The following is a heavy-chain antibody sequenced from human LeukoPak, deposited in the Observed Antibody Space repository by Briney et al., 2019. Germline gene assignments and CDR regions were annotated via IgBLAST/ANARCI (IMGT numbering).Heavy chain of an antibody. D-gene: IGHD3-9*01. J-gene: IGHJ4*02. CDR1: GYTFTGYY. CDR2: INPNSGGT. V-gene: IGHV1-2*02. CDR3: ARGIRYFDWLSGIPDY. Sequence: ASVKVSCKASGYTFTGYYMHWVRQAPGQGLEWMGWINPNSGGTNYAQRFQGRVTMTRDTSISTAYMELSRLRSDDTAVYYCARGIRYFDWLSGIPDYWGQGTLVTVSS.